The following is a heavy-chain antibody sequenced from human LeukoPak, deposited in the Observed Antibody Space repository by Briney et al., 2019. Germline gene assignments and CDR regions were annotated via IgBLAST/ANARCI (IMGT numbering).Heavy chain of an antibody. V-gene: IGHV1-2*02. D-gene: IGHD3-10*01. CDR3: ARDVGGFETYYFDY. CDR2: INPNSGGT. J-gene: IGHJ4*02. CDR1: GYTFTCYY. Sequence: GASVKVSCMASGYTFTCYYMHWVRQAPGQGLEWMGWINPNSGGTNYAQKFQGTVTMTRDTSISTAYMELSRLRSDDTAVYYCARDVGGFETYYFDYWGQGTLVTVSS.